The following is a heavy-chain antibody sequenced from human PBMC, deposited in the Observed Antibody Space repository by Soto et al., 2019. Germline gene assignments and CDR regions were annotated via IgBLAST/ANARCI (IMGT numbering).Heavy chain of an antibody. Sequence: QVQLQESGPGLVKPSQTLSLTCTVSGGSISSGGYYWSWIRQHPGKGLEWIGYIYYSGSTYYNPSLKSRVTIXXDXSXXQFSLKLSSVTAADTAVYYCARRPCSGGSCYGMDVWGQGTTVTVSS. V-gene: IGHV4-31*03. CDR3: ARRPCSGGSCYGMDV. CDR1: GGSISSGGYY. J-gene: IGHJ6*02. D-gene: IGHD2-15*01. CDR2: IYYSGST.